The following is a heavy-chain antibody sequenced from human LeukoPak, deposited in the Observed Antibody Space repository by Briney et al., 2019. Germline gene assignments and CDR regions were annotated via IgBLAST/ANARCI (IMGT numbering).Heavy chain of an antibody. CDR2: ISAYNGNT. V-gene: IGHV1-18*01. Sequence: ASVKVSCKASGYTFTTYGISWVRQAPGQGLEWMGWISAYNGNTNYAQKLQGRVTMTTDTSTSTAYMELGSLRSDDTAVYYCARVFHDSSGYYPYYFDYWGQGTLVTVSS. CDR1: GYTFTTYG. J-gene: IGHJ4*02. D-gene: IGHD3-22*01. CDR3: ARVFHDSSGYYPYYFDY.